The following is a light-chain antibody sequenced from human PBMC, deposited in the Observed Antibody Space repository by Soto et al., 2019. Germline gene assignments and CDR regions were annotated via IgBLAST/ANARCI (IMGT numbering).Light chain of an antibody. CDR1: QDTTSY. CDR2: GAS. V-gene: IGKV1-9*01. Sequence: DIPLTQSPSFLSASVGDRVTITCRASQDTTSYFAWYQQKPGKAPKLLIYGASTLQSGVPSWFSGSGPGTEFTLTISNLHPEDFATYYCQQLNYYPLTFGPGTTLDIK. CDR3: QQLNYYPLT. J-gene: IGKJ3*01.